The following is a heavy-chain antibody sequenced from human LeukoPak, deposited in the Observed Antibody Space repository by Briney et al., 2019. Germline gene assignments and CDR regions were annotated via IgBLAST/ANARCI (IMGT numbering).Heavy chain of an antibody. D-gene: IGHD1-26*01. CDR3: AKDNEGALDY. J-gene: IGHJ4*02. CDR2: ICGSGGSK. CDR1: GFTFSSYA. V-gene: IGHV3-23*01. Sequence: PGGSLRLSCAVSGFTFSSYAMSWVRQAPGKGLEWVSAICGSGGSKYYTDSVKGRITISRDNSKNTLYLQMNSLRAEDTSGYDCAKDNEGALDYWGQGTLVTVSS.